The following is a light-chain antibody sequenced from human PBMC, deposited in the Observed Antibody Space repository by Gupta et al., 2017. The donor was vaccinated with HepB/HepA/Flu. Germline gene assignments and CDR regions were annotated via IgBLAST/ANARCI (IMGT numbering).Light chain of an antibody. CDR2: AAS. CDR3: QQFHEWPVT. J-gene: IGKJ5*01. Sequence: EILMTQSPATLSVPPGERATLSCRASQTATISVAWYQQKPGQAPRLLIYAASTGATGVPDRFSGSGSGTEFTLTISSLQSDDFAVYCCQQFHEWPVTFGQGTRLEIK. V-gene: IGKV3-15*01. CDR1: QTATIS.